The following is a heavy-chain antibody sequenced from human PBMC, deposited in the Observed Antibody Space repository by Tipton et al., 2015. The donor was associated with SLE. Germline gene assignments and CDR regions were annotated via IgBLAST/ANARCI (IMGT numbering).Heavy chain of an antibody. V-gene: IGHV4-34*01. D-gene: IGHD1-26*01. CDR1: GGSFSGYY. Sequence: TLSLTCAVYGGSFSGYYWSWICQPPGKGLEWIGEINHSGSTNYNPSLKSRVTISVDTSKNQFSLKLSSVTAADTAVYYCARKAKGGFDYWGQGTLVTVSS. J-gene: IGHJ4*02. CDR2: INHSGST. CDR3: ARKAKGGFDY.